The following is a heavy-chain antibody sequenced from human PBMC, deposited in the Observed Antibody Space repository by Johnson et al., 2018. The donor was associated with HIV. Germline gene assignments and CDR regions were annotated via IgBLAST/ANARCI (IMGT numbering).Heavy chain of an antibody. V-gene: IGHV3-9*01. CDR1: GFTFSSYW. CDR2: ISWNSGSI. D-gene: IGHD3-22*01. Sequence: VQLVESGGGLVQPGGSLRLSCAASGFTFSSYWMSWVRQAPGKGLEWVSGISWNSGSIGYADSVKGRFTISRDNAKNSLYLQMNSLRAEDTALYYCARVSSGGAFDIWGQGTMVTVSS. CDR3: ARVSSGGAFDI. J-gene: IGHJ3*02.